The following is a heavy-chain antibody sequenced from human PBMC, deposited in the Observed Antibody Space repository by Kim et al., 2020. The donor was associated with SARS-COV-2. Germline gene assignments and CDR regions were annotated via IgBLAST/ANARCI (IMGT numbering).Heavy chain of an antibody. CDR2: ISSSSSYT. D-gene: IGHD3-9*01. CDR1: GFTFSDYY. J-gene: IGHJ6*02. CDR3: ARDQGGYDSLTGYYDYYYGMDV. V-gene: IGHV3-11*05. Sequence: GGSLRLSCAASGFTFSDYYMSWIRQAPGKGLEWVSYISSSSSYTNYADSVKGRFTISRDNAKNSLYLQMNSLRAEDTAVYYCARDQGGYDSLTGYYDYYYGMDVWGQGTTVTVSS.